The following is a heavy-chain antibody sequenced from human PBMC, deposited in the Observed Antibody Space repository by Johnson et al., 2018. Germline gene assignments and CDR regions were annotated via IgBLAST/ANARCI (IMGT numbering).Heavy chain of an antibody. Sequence: VQLVQSGGGLVQPGRSLRLSCAASGFTFDDYAMHWVRQAPGKGLEWVSGIGWNSGSIGYADSVKGRFTISRDNAKNSLYLQMNSLRAEDTALYYCAEDARGYSYGDDAFDIWGQGKMVTVSS. CDR2: IGWNSGSI. J-gene: IGHJ3*02. D-gene: IGHD5-18*01. CDR3: AEDARGYSYGDDAFDI. V-gene: IGHV3-9*01. CDR1: GFTFDDYA.